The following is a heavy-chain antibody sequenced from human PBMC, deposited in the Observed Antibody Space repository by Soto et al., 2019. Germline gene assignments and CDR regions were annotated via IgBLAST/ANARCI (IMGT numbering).Heavy chain of an antibody. V-gene: IGHV3-30*18. J-gene: IGHJ6*02. CDR3: AKVSLEYSSSSYYYYGMDV. CDR2: ISYDGSNK. D-gene: IGHD6-6*01. Sequence: SGGSLRLSCAASGFTFSRYGMHWVRQAPGKGLERVAVISYDGSNKYYADSVKGLFTISRDNSKNTLYLQMNSLRAEDTAVYYCAKVSLEYSSSSYYYYGMDVWGQGTTVTVSS. CDR1: GFTFSRYG.